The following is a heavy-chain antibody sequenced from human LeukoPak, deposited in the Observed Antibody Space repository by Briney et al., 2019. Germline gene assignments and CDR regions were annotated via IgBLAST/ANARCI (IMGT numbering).Heavy chain of an antibody. Sequence: ASVKVSCKASEGTFSSYAISWVRQAPGQGLEWMGGIIPIFGTANYAQKFQGRVTITADESTSTAYMELSSLRSEDTAVYYCAREEHGLVSDAFDIWGQGTMVTVSS. D-gene: IGHD6-19*01. CDR1: EGTFSSYA. CDR2: IIPIFGTA. CDR3: AREEHGLVSDAFDI. V-gene: IGHV1-69*13. J-gene: IGHJ3*02.